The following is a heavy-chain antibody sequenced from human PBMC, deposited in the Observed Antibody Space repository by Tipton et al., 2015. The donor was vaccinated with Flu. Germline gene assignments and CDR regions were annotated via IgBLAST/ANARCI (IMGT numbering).Heavy chain of an antibody. V-gene: IGHV1-2*04. D-gene: IGHD3-10*01. CDR3: ARGTTMVRGVIITDYYYGMDV. CDR2: INPNSGGT. J-gene: IGHJ6*02. CDR1: GYTFTGYY. Sequence: QLVQSGAEVKKPGASVKVSCKASGYTFTGYYMHWVRQAPGQGLEWMGWINPNSGGTNYAQKFQGWVTRTRDTSISTAYMELSRLRSDDTAVYYCARGTTMVRGVIITDYYYGMDVWGQGTTVTVSS.